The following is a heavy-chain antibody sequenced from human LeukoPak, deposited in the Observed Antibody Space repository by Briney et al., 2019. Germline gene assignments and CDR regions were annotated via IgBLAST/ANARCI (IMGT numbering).Heavy chain of an antibody. CDR1: GFTFSSYS. Sequence: GGSLRLSCAASGFTFSSYSMNWVRQAPGKGLEWVSYISSSSSTIYYADSVKGRFTISRDNAKNSLYLQMNSLRAEDTAVYYCARGTSIWGLGELSFSDYWGQGTLVTVSS. CDR2: ISSSSSTI. J-gene: IGHJ4*02. CDR3: ARGTSIWGLGELSFSDY. V-gene: IGHV3-48*04. D-gene: IGHD3-16*02.